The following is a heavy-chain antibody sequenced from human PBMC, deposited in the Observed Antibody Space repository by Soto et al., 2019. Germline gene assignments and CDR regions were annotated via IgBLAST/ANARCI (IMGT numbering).Heavy chain of an antibody. CDR2: IIPIFGTA. J-gene: IGHJ4*02. V-gene: IGHV1-69*01. CDR3: ARFRDCSSTSCFDY. D-gene: IGHD2-2*01. CDR1: GYTFTSLD. Sequence: QVQLVQSGAEVKEPGAAVKVSCKASGYTFTSLDINWVRQAPGQGLEWMGGIIPIFGTANYAQKFQGRVTITADESTSTAYMELSSLRSEDTAVYYCARFRDCSSTSCFDYWGQGTLVTVSS.